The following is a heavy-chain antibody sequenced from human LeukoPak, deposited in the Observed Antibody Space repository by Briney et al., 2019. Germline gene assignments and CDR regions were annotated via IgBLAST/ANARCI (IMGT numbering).Heavy chain of an antibody. Sequence: PGGSLRLSCAASGFTFSGYAMHWVRQAPGKGLEYVSAISSNGGSTYYANSVKGRFTISRDNSKNTLYLQMGSLRAEDVAVYYCARGLLLHGGCCSYGMDVWGLGTTVTVSS. CDR1: GFTFSGYA. J-gene: IGHJ6*02. D-gene: IGHD2-8*01. CDR2: ISSNGGST. V-gene: IGHV3-64*01. CDR3: ARGLLLHGGCCSYGMDV.